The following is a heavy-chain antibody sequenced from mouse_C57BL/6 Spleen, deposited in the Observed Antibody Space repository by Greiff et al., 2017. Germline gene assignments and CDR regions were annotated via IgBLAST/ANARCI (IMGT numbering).Heavy chain of an antibody. V-gene: IGHV5-15*01. CDR2: ISNLAYSI. CDR3: ARKGGYGYDRDWYFDV. J-gene: IGHJ1*03. CDR1: GFTFSDYG. Sequence: EVKVVESGGGLVQPGGSLKLSCAASGFTFSDYGMAWVRQAPRQGPEWVAFISNLAYSIYYADTVTGRFTISRENATNTLYLELSSLRSEDTAMYYCARKGGYGYDRDWYFDVWGTGTTVTVSS. D-gene: IGHD2-2*01.